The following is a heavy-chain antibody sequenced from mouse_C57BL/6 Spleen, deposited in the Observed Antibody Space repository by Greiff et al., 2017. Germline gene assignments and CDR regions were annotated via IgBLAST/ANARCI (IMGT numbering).Heavy chain of an antibody. Sequence: EVQLQQSGPELVKPGASVKISCKASGYTFTDYYMNWVKQSHGKSLEWIGDINPNNGGTSYKQKFKGKATLTVDKSSSTAYMELRSLTSEDSAVYYCAREDYSNGGDWGQGTTLTVSS. D-gene: IGHD2-5*01. J-gene: IGHJ2*01. CDR3: AREDYSNGGD. CDR1: GYTFTDYY. CDR2: INPNNGGT. V-gene: IGHV1-26*01.